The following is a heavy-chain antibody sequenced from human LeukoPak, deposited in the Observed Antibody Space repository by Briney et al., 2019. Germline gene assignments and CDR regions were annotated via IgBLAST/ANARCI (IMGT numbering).Heavy chain of an antibody. CDR1: GYTFTGYY. CDR2: INPNSGGT. D-gene: IGHD5-18*01. CDR3: ARDLAPGDTAMAHYYYYGMDV. V-gene: IGHV1-2*02. J-gene: IGHJ6*02. Sequence: GASVKVSCKASGYTFTGYYMHWVRQAPGQGLEWMGWINPNSGGTNYAQKFQGRVTMTRGTSISTAYMELSRLRSDDTAVYYCARDLAPGDTAMAHYYYYGMDVWGQGTTVTVSS.